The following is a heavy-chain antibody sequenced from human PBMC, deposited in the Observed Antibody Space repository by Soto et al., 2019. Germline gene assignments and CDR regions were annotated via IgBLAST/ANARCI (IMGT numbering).Heavy chain of an antibody. V-gene: IGHV3-20*04. D-gene: IGHD6-6*01. Sequence: EVQLVESGGGVVRPGGSLRLSCAACGFTFDDYGMSWVRQAPGKGLEWVSGINWSGSSTGYADSVKGRFTVSRDNAKNSLYLQMNSLRAEDTALYYCARDKTTSSSNWFDPWGQGTLVTVSS. J-gene: IGHJ5*02. CDR2: INWSGSST. CDR1: GFTFDDYG. CDR3: ARDKTTSSSNWFDP.